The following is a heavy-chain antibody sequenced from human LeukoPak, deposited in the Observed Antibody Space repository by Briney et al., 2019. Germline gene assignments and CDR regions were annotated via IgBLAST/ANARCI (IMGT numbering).Heavy chain of an antibody. CDR3: ACTTYYYDSSGYTDDY. CDR2: ISGSGGST. CDR1: GFTFSSYA. V-gene: IGHV3-23*01. J-gene: IGHJ4*02. Sequence: GGSLRLSCAASGFTFSSYAMSWVRQAPGKGLEWVSAISGSGGSTYYADSVKGRFTISRDNSKNTLYLQMNSLRAEDTAVYYCACTTYYYDSSGYTDDYWGRGTLVTVSS. D-gene: IGHD3-22*01.